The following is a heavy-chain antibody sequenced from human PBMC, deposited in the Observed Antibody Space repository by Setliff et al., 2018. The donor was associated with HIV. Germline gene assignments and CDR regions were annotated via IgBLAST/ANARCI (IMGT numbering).Heavy chain of an antibody. V-gene: IGHV4-61*02. D-gene: IGHD2-21*02. CDR2: IYTSGST. Sequence: SETLSLTCTVSGGSFSSGIYYWSWIRQPAGKGLEWIGRIYTSGSTNYNPSLKSRVPISIDTSKNQFSLKLNSVTAADTAVYYCAGITVVTPYYFDYWGQGTLVTVSS. CDR1: GGSFSSGIYY. CDR3: AGITVVTPYYFDY. J-gene: IGHJ4*02.